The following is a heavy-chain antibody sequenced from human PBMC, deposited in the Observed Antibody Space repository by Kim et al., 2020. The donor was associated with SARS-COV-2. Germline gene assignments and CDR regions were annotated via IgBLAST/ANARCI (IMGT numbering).Heavy chain of an antibody. CDR1: GFTFSSYA. CDR2: ISYDGSNK. CDR3: ARRYSSGRRPYYFDY. J-gene: IGHJ4*02. V-gene: IGHV3-30*04. D-gene: IGHD6-19*01. Sequence: GGSLRLSCAASGFTFSSYAMHWVRQAPGKGLEWVAVISYDGSNKYYADSVKGRFTISRDNSKNTLYLQMNSLRAEDTAVYYCARRYSSGRRPYYFDYWGQGTLVTVSS.